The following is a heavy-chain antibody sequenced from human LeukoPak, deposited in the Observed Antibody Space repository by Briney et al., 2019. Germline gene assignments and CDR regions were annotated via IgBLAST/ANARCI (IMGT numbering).Heavy chain of an antibody. CDR3: ARPRAYYDYVWGSYRWGYFDY. CDR2: INHSGST. D-gene: IGHD3-16*02. Sequence: SETLSLTRAVYGGSFSGYYWSWIRQPPGKGLEWIGEINHSGSTNYNPSLKSRVTISVDTSKNQFSLKLSSVTAADTAVYYCARPRAYYDYVWGSYRWGYFDYWGQGTLVTVSS. J-gene: IGHJ4*02. CDR1: GGSFSGYY. V-gene: IGHV4-34*01.